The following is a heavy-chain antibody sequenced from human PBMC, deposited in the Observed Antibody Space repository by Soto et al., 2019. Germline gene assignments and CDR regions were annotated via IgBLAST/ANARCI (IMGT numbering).Heavy chain of an antibody. CDR3: ARAKAPSSGYNYYFDY. CDR1: GYTFTSYY. V-gene: IGHV1-46*01. J-gene: IGHJ4*02. CDR2: INPSGGST. D-gene: IGHD3-22*01. Sequence: ASVKVACKASGYTFTSYYMHWVRQAPGQGLEWMGIINPSGGSTSYAQKFQGRVTMTRDTSTSTVYMELSSLRSEDTAVYYCARAKAPSSGYNYYFDYWGQGTLVTVSS.